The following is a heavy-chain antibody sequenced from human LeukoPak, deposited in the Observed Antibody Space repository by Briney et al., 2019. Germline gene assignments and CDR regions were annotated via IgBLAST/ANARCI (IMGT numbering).Heavy chain of an antibody. V-gene: IGHV1-69*06. Sequence: SVEVSCKASGGTFSSYAISWVRQAPGQGLEWMGGIIPIFGTANYAQKFQGRVTITADKSTSTAYMELSSLRSEDTAVYYCARALVAATSRFDYWGQGTLVTVSS. CDR3: ARALVAATSRFDY. D-gene: IGHD2-15*01. CDR1: GGTFSSYA. J-gene: IGHJ4*02. CDR2: IIPIFGTA.